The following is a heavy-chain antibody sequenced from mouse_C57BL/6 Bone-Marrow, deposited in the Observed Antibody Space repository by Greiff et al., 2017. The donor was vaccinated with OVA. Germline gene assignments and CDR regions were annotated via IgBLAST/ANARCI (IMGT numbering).Heavy chain of an antibody. CDR2: IYPRSGNT. CDR1: GYTFTSSG. D-gene: IGHD5-1*01. CDR3: ARVPYAMDY. Sequence: QVQLQQSGAELARPGASVKLSCKASGYTFTSSGISWVKQRTGQGLEWIGEIYPRSGNTYYNEKFKGKATLTADKSSSTAYMELRSLTSEDSAVYFCARVPYAMDYWGQGTSVTVSS. V-gene: IGHV1-81*01. J-gene: IGHJ4*01.